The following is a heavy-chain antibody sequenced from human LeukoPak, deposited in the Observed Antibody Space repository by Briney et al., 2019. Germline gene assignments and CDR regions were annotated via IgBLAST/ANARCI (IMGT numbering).Heavy chain of an antibody. J-gene: IGHJ6*03. CDR1: GFTFSSYG. V-gene: IGHV3-30*19. CDR3: AREYHYYYYMDV. Sequence: GGSLRLSCAASGFTFSSYGMHWVRQAPGKGLEWVAVISYDGSNKYYADSVKGRFTISRDNSKNTLYLQMNSLRAEDTAVYYCAREYHYYYYMDVWGKGTTVTVSS. CDR2: ISYDGSNK.